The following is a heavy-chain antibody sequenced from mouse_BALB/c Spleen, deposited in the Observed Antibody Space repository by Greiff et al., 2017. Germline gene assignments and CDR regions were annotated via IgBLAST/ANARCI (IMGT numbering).Heavy chain of an antibody. V-gene: IGHV1-69*02. Sequence: VQLQQPGAELVKPGAPVKLSCKASGYTFTSYWMNWVKQRPGRGLEWIGRIDPSDSETHYNQKFKDKATLTVDKSSSTAYIQLSSLTSEDSAVYYCARYGYNAMDYWGQGTSVTVSS. CDR2: IDPSDSET. CDR1: GYTFTSYW. CDR3: ARYGYNAMDY. D-gene: IGHD1-1*02. J-gene: IGHJ4*01.